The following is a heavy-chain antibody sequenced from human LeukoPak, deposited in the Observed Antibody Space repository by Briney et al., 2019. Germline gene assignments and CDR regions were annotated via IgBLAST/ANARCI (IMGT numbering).Heavy chain of an antibody. Sequence: GGSLRLSCVGSGFTFSSYWMSWVRQAPGKGLEWVANIKQDGSVKNYVDSVKGRFTISRDNAKNSLYLQMNSLRAEDTAVYYCARDLPDGTRGLFGYWGQGTLVTVSS. CDR1: GFTFSSYW. CDR3: ARDLPDGTRGLFGY. CDR2: IKQDGSVK. D-gene: IGHD3-10*01. J-gene: IGHJ4*02. V-gene: IGHV3-7*01.